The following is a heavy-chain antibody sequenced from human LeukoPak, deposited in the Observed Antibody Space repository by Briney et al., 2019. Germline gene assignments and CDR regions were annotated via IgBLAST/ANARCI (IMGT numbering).Heavy chain of an antibody. V-gene: IGHV4-34*01. D-gene: IGHD2-21*02. CDR3: ARAVGAWGVVTAIYYFDY. J-gene: IGHJ4*02. CDR2: INHSGST. CDR1: GGFFSGYY. Sequence: SETLSLTCAVYGGFFSGYYWSWIRQPPGKGLEWSGEINHSGSTNYNPSLKSPVTISVDTSKNQFYLKLSSVTAADTAVYYCARAVGAWGVVTAIYYFDYWGQGTLVTVSS.